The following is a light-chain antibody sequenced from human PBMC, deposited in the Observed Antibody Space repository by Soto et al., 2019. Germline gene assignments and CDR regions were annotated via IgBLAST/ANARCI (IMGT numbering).Light chain of an antibody. CDR2: TNN. Sequence: QSVLTQPTSASGTPGQRITISCSGSSSNIGSNYVYWYRQLPGTAPKLLIYTNNQRPSGVPDRFSGSKSGTSASLAISGLRSEDEADYYCATWDDSLSGVVFGGGTKLTVL. V-gene: IGLV1-47*01. CDR3: ATWDDSLSGVV. J-gene: IGLJ2*01. CDR1: SSNIGSNY.